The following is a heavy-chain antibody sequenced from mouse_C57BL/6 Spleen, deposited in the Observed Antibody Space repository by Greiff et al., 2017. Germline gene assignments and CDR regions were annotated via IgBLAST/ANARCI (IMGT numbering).Heavy chain of an antibody. D-gene: IGHD2-4*01. CDR2: INPGSGGT. Sequence: VQLQQSGAELVRPGTSVKVSCKASGYAFTNYLIEWVKQRPGQGLEWIGVINPGSGGTNYNEKFKGKATLTADKSSSTAYRQLSSLTSEDSAVYFCATYDYGEIFAYWGQGTLVTVSA. V-gene: IGHV1-54*01. CDR1: GYAFTNYL. CDR3: ATYDYGEIFAY. J-gene: IGHJ3*01.